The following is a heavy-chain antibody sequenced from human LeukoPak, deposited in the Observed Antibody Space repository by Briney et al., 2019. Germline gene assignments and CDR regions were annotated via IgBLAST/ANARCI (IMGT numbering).Heavy chain of an antibody. Sequence: PSETLSLTCTVSGGSISSSSYYWGWIRQPPGKGLEWIGSIYYSGSTYYNPSLKSRVTISVDTSKNQFSLKLSSVTAADTAVYYCARRGDFGYYFDYWGQGTLVTVSS. CDR1: GGSISSSSYY. J-gene: IGHJ4*02. CDR3: ARRGDFGYYFDY. CDR2: IYYSGST. D-gene: IGHD3-3*01. V-gene: IGHV4-39*01.